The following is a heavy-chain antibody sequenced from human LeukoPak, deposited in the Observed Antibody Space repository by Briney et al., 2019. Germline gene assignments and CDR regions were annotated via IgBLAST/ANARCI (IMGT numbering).Heavy chain of an antibody. V-gene: IGHV3-7*01. CDR1: GFTFTTYY. J-gene: IGHJ4*02. D-gene: IGHD2-15*01. CDR3: ARDYCSGGSCYFN. Sequence: GGSLRLSCAASGFTFTTYYMTWVRQAPGKGLEWVANIKQDGSEKYYVDSVKGRFTISRDNAKNSLYLQMNSLRAEDTAVYYCARDYCSGGSCYFNWGQGTLVTVSS. CDR2: IKQDGSEK.